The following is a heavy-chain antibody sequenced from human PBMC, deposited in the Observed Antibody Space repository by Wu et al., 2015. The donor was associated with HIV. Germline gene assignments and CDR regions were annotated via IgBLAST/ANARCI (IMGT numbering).Heavy chain of an antibody. D-gene: IGHD2-2*01. CDR1: GYTFTGYY. CDR2: IIPMFDTP. V-gene: IGHV1-69*01. J-gene: IGHJ3*02. CDR3: ARPLRDYANGWVGFDI. Sequence: QVQLVQSGAEVKKPGASVKVSCKASGYTFTGYYMHWVRQAPGQGLEWMGGIIPMFDTPNYAQRFQGRITIATDESSSTAYMELSGLRSDDTAVYYCARPLRDYANGWVGFDIWGQGTTVIVS.